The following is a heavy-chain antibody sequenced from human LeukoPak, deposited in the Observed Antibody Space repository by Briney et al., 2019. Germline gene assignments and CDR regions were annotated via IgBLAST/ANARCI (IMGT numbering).Heavy chain of an antibody. CDR3: ARVGPGIAAPRRFGY. D-gene: IGHD6-13*01. J-gene: IGHJ4*02. Sequence: SETLSLTCAVYGGSFSGYYWSWIRQPPGKGLEWIGYIYYSGSINYNPSLKSRVTISVDTSKNQFSLKLSSVTAADTAVYYCARVGPGIAAPRRFGYWGQGTLVTVSS. CDR1: GGSFSGYY. CDR2: IYYSGSI. V-gene: IGHV4-59*13.